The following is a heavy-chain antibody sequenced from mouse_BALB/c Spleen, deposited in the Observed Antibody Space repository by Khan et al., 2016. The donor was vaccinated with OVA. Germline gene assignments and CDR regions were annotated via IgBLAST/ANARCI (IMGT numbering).Heavy chain of an antibody. J-gene: IGHJ4*01. V-gene: IGHV9-3-1*01. D-gene: IGHD2-14*01. CDR1: GFTFTNYG. CDR2: INTYTGEP. CDR3: ARVGYNGTMDC. Sequence: IQLVQSGPELKKPGETVQISCKASGFTFTNYGMNWVKQAPGKGLKWMGWINTYTGEPTFADDFKGRFAFSLETSASTAYLQINSLKNEDTAKYFCARVGYNGTMDCWGQGTSVTVSS.